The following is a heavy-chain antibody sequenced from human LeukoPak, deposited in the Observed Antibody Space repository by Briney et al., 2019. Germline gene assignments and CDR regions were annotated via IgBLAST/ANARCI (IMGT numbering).Heavy chain of an antibody. CDR1: GYTFNTYG. D-gene: IGHD5-24*01. CDR2: ISGVNGNT. CDR3: ARGEMATIDY. V-gene: IGHV1-18*01. Sequence: ASVKVSCKASGYTFNTYGISWVRQAPGQGLEWLGWISGVNGNTDYAQKFQGRVTMTTDTSTSTAYMELRSLRSDDTAVYFCARGEMATIDYWGQGTLVTVSS. J-gene: IGHJ4*02.